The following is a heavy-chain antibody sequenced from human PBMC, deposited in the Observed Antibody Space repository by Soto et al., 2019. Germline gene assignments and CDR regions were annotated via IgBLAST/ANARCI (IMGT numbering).Heavy chain of an antibody. J-gene: IGHJ4*02. CDR1: GFTFSSYA. CDR3: VADLPAFDY. Sequence: SGGSLRLSCSASGFTFSSYAMHWVRQAPGKGLECVSAISSNGGSTYYADSVKGRFTISRDNSKNTLYLQMSSLRAEDTAVYYCVADLPAFDYWGQGTLVTVSS. CDR2: ISSNGGST. V-gene: IGHV3-64D*08.